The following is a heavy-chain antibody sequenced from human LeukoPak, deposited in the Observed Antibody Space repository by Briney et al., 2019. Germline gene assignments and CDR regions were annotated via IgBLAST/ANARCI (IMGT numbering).Heavy chain of an antibody. D-gene: IGHD1-26*01. CDR2: IYSGGST. J-gene: IGHJ4*02. CDR1: GFTVSSNY. CDR3: ASSGSYLDYFDY. Sequence: GGSLRLSCAASGFTVSSNYMSWVRRAPGKGLEWVSVIYSGGSTYYADSVKGRFTISRDNSKNTLYLQMNSLRAEDTAVYYCASSGSYLDYFDYWGQGTLVTVSS. V-gene: IGHV3-66*01.